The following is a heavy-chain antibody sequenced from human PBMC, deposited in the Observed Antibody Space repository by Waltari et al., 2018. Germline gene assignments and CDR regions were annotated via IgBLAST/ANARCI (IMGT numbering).Heavy chain of an antibody. CDR1: GGSFSGYY. CDR3: ARLGSTNSLYYYYYMDV. Sequence: QVQLQQWGAGLLKPSETLSLTCAVYGGSFSGYYWSWIRQPPGKGLEWIGEINHTGSTNYSPSLKSRVTISVDTPKNQFSLKLSSVTAADTAVYYCARLGSTNSLYYYYYMDVWGKGTTVTISS. J-gene: IGHJ6*03. CDR2: INHTGST. V-gene: IGHV4-34*01. D-gene: IGHD1-1*01.